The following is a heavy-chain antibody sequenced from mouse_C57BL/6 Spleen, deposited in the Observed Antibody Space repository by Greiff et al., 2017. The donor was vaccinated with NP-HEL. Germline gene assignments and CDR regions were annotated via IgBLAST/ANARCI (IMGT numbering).Heavy chain of an antibody. D-gene: IGHD2-1*01. Sequence: QVQLKQSGAELVKPGASVKISCKASGYAFSSYWMNWVKQRPGQGLEWIGQIYPGDGDTNYNGKFKGKATLTADKSSSTAYMQLSSLTSEDSAVYVCARNGGNHAMDYWGQGTSVTVSS. J-gene: IGHJ4*01. CDR3: ARNGGNHAMDY. CDR2: IYPGDGDT. V-gene: IGHV1-80*01. CDR1: GYAFSSYW.